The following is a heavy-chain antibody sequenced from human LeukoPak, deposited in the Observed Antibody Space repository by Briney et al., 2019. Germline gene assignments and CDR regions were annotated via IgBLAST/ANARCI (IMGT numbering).Heavy chain of an antibody. CDR2: MNPNSGNT. Sequence: ASVKVSCKASGYTFTSYDINWVRQATGQGLEWRGWMNPNSGNTGYAQKFQGRVTMTRNTSISTAYMELSSLRSEDTAVYYCARGRFYDILTGYREWFDPWGQGTLVTVSS. J-gene: IGHJ5*02. V-gene: IGHV1-8*01. CDR3: ARGRFYDILTGYREWFDP. D-gene: IGHD3-9*01. CDR1: GYTFTSYD.